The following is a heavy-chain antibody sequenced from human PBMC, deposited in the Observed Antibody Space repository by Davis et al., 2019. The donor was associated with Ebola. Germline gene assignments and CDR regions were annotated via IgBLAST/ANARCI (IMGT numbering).Heavy chain of an antibody. V-gene: IGHV4-61*01. Sequence: SETLSLTCTVSGGSISSGIHYWSWIRQPPGKGLEWIGYIYYSGSTNYNPSLKSRVTISVDTSKNQFSLKLSSVTAADTAVYYCARAQFPTTSDHWGQGTLVTVSS. CDR1: GGSISSGIHY. D-gene: IGHD1-1*01. J-gene: IGHJ4*02. CDR2: IYYSGST. CDR3: ARAQFPTTSDH.